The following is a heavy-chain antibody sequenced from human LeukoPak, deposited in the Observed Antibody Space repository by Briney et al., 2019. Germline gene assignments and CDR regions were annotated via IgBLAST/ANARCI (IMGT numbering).Heavy chain of an antibody. J-gene: IGHJ1*01. CDR1: GFTFSSYA. D-gene: IGHD6-13*01. CDR2: ISGSGGST. CDR3: AKDSSSFPNEYFQH. V-gene: IGHV3-23*01. Sequence: PGGSLRLSCAASGFTFSSYAMSWVRQAPGKGLEWVSAISGSGGSTYYADSVKGRYTISRDNSKNTLYLQMNSLRAEDTAVYYCAKDSSSFPNEYFQHWGQGTLVTVSS.